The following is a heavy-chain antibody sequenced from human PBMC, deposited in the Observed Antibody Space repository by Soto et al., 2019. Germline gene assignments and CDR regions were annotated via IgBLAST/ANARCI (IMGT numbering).Heavy chain of an antibody. J-gene: IGHJ6*02. V-gene: IGHV3-33*01. D-gene: IGHD5-12*01. CDR3: AREGGYSGYDRRYYYYYGMDV. CDR1: GFTFSSYG. CDR2: IWYDGSNK. Sequence: QVQLVESGGGVVQPGRSLRLSCAASGFTFSSYGMHWVRQAPGKGLEWVAFIWYDGSNKYYADSVKGRFTISRDNSKNTLYLQMNSLRAEDTAVYYCAREGGYSGYDRRYYYYYGMDVWGQGTTVTVSS.